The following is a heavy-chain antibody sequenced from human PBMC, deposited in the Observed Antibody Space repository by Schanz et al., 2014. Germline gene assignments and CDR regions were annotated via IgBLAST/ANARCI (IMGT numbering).Heavy chain of an antibody. CDR3: VRVPSRDVSFDL. D-gene: IGHD3-16*01. Sequence: VQLVQSGAEVKKPGASVKVSCKASGYTLSAYSLHWVRQAPGQGLEWVGWISPYTGNTHYFDKMEGRVTMTTDTSANTAYMELRSLRSDDTAHYYCVRVPSRDVSFDLWGRGTLVTVSS. CDR2: ISPYTGNT. J-gene: IGHJ2*01. CDR1: GYTLSAYS. V-gene: IGHV1-18*01.